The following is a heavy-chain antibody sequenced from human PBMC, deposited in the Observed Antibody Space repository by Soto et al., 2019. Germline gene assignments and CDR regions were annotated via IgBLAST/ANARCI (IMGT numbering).Heavy chain of an antibody. CDR3: ARATRTRRYPPDY. CDR1: GDSFTGYF. Sequence: QVQLQQWGAGLLQPSETLSLTCAVYGDSFTGYFWTWIRQPPGKGLEWIGEINHSGSPNYNPSLKSRVTIPIDTSKSQFSLKLISVTAADTAVYYCARATRTRRYPPDYWGQGTLVTVSS. CDR2: INHSGSP. V-gene: IGHV4-34*01. J-gene: IGHJ4*02. D-gene: IGHD3-9*01.